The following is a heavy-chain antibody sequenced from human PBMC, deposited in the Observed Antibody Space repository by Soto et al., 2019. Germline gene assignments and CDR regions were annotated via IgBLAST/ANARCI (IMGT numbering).Heavy chain of an antibody. CDR2: INYNSGSV. CDR1: GFTFDVYA. D-gene: IGHD3-10*01. CDR3: AKDISLRGWVYLVVEY. J-gene: IGHJ4*02. Sequence: GGSLRLSCAASGFTFDVYAMHWVRQATGKGLEWGSGINYNSGSVGYADSVKGRFTISRDNAKNSLHLQMNSLRAEDTAVYYCAKDISLRGWVYLVVEYGGQGTLVTVSS. V-gene: IGHV3-9*01.